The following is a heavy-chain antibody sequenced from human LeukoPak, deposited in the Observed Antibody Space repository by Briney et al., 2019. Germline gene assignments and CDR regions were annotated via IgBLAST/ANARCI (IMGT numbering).Heavy chain of an antibody. D-gene: IGHD2-2*01. J-gene: IGHJ5*02. CDR3: AKLTNSWFDP. Sequence: PGGSLRLSCVASGITFSSYSMNWVRQAPGKGLEWVSYISSFSGTINYADSVKGRFTISRDNAKNSLYLQMNSLRAEDTAVYYCAKLTNSWFDPWGQGTLVAVSS. CDR1: GITFSSYS. V-gene: IGHV3-48*01. CDR2: ISSFSGTI.